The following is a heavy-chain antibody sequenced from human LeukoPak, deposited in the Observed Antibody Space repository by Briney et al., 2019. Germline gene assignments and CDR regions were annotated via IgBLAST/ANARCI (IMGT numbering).Heavy chain of an antibody. Sequence: ASVKVSCKASGYTFTGYYMHWVRQAPGQGLEWMGWINPNSGGTNYAQKFQGRVTMTRDTSISTAYMELSSLRSDDTAVYYCARGPMVRGVIISPKTHWGQGTLSPSPQ. CDR2: INPNSGGT. V-gene: IGHV1-2*02. CDR1: GYTFTGYY. CDR3: ARGPMVRGVIISPKTH. J-gene: IGHJ4*02. D-gene: IGHD3-10*01.